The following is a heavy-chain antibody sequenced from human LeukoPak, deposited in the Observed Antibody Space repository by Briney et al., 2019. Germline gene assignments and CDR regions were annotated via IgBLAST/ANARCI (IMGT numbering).Heavy chain of an antibody. D-gene: IGHD3-3*01. CDR2: INHSGST. CDR1: GGAFSSFY. CDR3: ARASCRFCGVDV. Sequence: SETPSLTCAVSGGAFSSFYWSWIRPTPQKRAGWIGEINHSGSTNYNPSLKSRVTISMDASRDQFSLRLSSVTAADTAVYYCARASCRFCGVDVWGQGTTVTVSS. J-gene: IGHJ6*02. V-gene: IGHV4-34*01.